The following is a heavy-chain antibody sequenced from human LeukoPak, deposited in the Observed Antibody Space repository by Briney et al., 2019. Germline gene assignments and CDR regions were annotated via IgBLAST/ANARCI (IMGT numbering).Heavy chain of an antibody. J-gene: IGHJ4*02. D-gene: IGHD4-17*01. CDR1: GLTVNNNY. V-gene: IGHV3-23*01. CDR2: ITGSGRKT. Sequence: GGSLRLSCAASGLTVNNNYMNWVRQASGKGLEWVSGITGSGRKTYYADYVKGRFSISRDNSKNTVYLQMSDLRAEDTAVYYCAKITKATTPNYWGQGTLVTVSS. CDR3: AKITKATTPNY.